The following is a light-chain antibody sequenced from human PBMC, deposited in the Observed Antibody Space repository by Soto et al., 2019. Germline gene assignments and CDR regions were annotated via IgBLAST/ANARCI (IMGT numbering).Light chain of an antibody. CDR1: SSDVGGYNY. Sequence: QSALTQPPSASGSPGQSVTISCTGTSSDVGGYNYVSWYQQHPGKAPKHMIYEVSKRPSGVPDRFSGSKSGNTASLTVSGLQAEDEADYNCSSYAGSNYFYVFGTGTKVTVL. CDR2: EVS. CDR3: SSYAGSNYFYV. J-gene: IGLJ1*01. V-gene: IGLV2-8*01.